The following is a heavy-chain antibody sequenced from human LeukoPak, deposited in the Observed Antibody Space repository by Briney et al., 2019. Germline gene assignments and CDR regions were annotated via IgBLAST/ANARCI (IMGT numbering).Heavy chain of an antibody. CDR1: GFTFSSYE. CDR2: ISSSGSTI. J-gene: IGHJ4*02. Sequence: GGSLRLSCAATGFTFSSYEMNWVRQAPGKGLEWVSYISSSGSTIYYADSVKGRFTISRDNAKNSLYLQMNSLRAEDTAVYYCARGPGKWRLQRYFDYWGQGTLVTVSS. V-gene: IGHV3-48*03. CDR3: ARGPGKWRLQRYFDY. D-gene: IGHD5-24*01.